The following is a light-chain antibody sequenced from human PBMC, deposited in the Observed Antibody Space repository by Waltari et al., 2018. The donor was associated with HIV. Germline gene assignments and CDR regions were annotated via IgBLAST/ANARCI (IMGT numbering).Light chain of an antibody. CDR3: QSYDNTVNGWV. CDR2: GNT. V-gene: IGLV1-40*01. Sequence: QSVLTQPPSVSGAPGQNVTVSCTGSSSNIGTNYDVHWYQFLPGEVPKLLIYGNTIRPAGFPGRFSGSSSGTSASLAITGLQPADEADYYCQSYDNTVNGWVFGGGTRVTV. CDR1: SSNIGTNYD. J-gene: IGLJ3*02.